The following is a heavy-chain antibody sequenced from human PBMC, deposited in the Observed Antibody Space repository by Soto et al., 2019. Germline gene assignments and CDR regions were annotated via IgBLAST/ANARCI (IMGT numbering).Heavy chain of an antibody. CDR1: GFTFSRYW. Sequence: EVQLVESGGGLVQPGGSLGLSGAASGFTFSRYWMSWVRQAPGKGLEWVANINHDGGGKYYGGSVKGRFTIYIDNAENSLNLQMYSLRAEDTGGYYCARVGHRTVGTPHYVWYFDLWGRGTLVTGSS. CDR3: ARVGHRTVGTPHYVWYFDL. CDR2: INHDGGGK. J-gene: IGHJ2*01. D-gene: IGHD1-26*01. V-gene: IGHV3-7*01.